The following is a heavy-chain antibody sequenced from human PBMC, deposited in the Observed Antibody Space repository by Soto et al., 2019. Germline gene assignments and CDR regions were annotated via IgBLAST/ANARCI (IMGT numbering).Heavy chain of an antibody. Sequence: PGGSLRLSCAASGFTFSSYGMHWVRQAPGKGLEWVAVIWYDVSNKYYADSVEGRFTISRDNSKNTLYLQMNSLRAEDTAVYYCARDSTGNKARTDYYYGMDVWGQGTRVTVSS. V-gene: IGHV3-33*01. CDR2: IWYDVSNK. CDR1: GFTFSSYG. CDR3: ARDSTGNKARTDYYYGMDV. J-gene: IGHJ6*02. D-gene: IGHD6-6*01.